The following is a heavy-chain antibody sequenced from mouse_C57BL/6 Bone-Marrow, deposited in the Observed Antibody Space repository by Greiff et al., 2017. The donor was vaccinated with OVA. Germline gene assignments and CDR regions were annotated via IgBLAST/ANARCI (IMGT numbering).Heavy chain of an antibody. CDR3: ARVPGSYFDY. V-gene: IGHV3-6*01. CDR2: ISYDGSN. CDR1: GYSITSGYY. Sequence: VQLKESGPGLVKPSQSLSLTCSVTGYSITSGYYWNWIRQFPGNKLEWMGYISYDGSNNYNPSLKNRISITRDTSKNQFFLRLNSVTTEVTATDYCARVPGSYFDYWGQGTTLTVSS. J-gene: IGHJ2*01.